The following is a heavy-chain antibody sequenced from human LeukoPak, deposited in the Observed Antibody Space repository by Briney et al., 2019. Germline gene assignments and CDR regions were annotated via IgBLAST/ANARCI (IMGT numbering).Heavy chain of an antibody. V-gene: IGHV4-39*01. CDR3: ARLSSAWYLGRDY. D-gene: IGHD6-19*01. CDR1: GGSISSSSYY. J-gene: IGHJ4*02. CDR2: IYYSGST. Sequence: SETLSLTCTVSGGSISSSSYYWGWIRQPPGKGLEWIGSIYYSGSTYYNPSLKSRVTISVDTSKNQFSLKLSSVTAADTAVYYCARLSSAWYLGRDYWGQGTLATVSS.